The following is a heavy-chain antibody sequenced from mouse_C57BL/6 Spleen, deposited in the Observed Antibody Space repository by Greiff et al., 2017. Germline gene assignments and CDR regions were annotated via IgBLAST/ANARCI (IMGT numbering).Heavy chain of an antibody. J-gene: IGHJ2*01. Sequence: EVKLMESGGGLVKPGGSLKLSCAASGFTFSSYTMSWVRQTPEKRLEWVATISGGVGNTYYPDSVKGRFTISRAKAKNTLYLQMSSLRSEDTALYCCAIQGLGCVDYWGQGTTLTVSS. CDR1: GFTFSSYT. V-gene: IGHV5-9*01. CDR2: ISGGVGNT. CDR3: AIQGLGCVDY. D-gene: IGHD4-1*01.